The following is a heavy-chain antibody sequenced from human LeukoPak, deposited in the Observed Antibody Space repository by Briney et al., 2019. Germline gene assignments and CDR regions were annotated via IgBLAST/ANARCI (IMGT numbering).Heavy chain of an antibody. V-gene: IGHV4-59*01. D-gene: IGHD1-26*01. CDR1: GGAISSYY. J-gene: IGHJ4*02. CDR3: ARDIGGATLDY. Sequence: SETLSLTCTVSGGAISSYYWSWIRQPPGKGLEWIGYIYYSGSTNYNPSLKSRVTISVDTSKNQFSLKLSSVTAADTAVYYCARDIGGATLDYWGQGTLVTVSS. CDR2: IYYSGST.